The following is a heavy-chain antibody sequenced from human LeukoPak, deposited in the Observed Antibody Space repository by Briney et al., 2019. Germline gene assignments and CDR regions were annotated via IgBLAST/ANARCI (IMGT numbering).Heavy chain of an antibody. J-gene: IGHJ5*02. D-gene: IGHD6-13*01. CDR2: ISSSSSYI. V-gene: IGHV3-21*01. Sequence: PGGSLRLSCAASGFTFSSYSMNWVRQAPGKGLEWVSSISSSSSYIYYADSVKGRFTITRDNAKNSLYLQMNSLRAEDTAVYYCARDRGIAAAGTGPHWFDPWGQGTLVTVSS. CDR3: ARDRGIAAAGTGPHWFDP. CDR1: GFTFSSYS.